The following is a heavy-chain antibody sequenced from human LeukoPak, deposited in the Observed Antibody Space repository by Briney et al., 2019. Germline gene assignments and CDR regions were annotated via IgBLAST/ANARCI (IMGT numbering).Heavy chain of an antibody. V-gene: IGHV4-39*07. J-gene: IGHJ4*02. CDR3: ARPTLRGGYDWRY. CDR2: IYYSGST. Sequence: SETLSLTCTVSGGSISSSSYYWGWIRQPPGKGLEWIGSIYYSGSTYYNPSLKSRVTISVDTSKNQFSLKLSSVTAADTAVYYCARPTLRGGYDWRYWGQGTLVTVSS. CDR1: GGSISSSSYY. D-gene: IGHD5-12*01.